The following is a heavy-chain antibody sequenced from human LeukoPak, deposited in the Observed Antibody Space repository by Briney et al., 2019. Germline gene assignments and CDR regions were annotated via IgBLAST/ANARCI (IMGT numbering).Heavy chain of an antibody. CDR2: MSSGSSYI. Sequence: PGRCLRLSCTASGFTFSTYAMTWVRQAPGKGLEWISSMSSGSSYIYYADSVRGRFTISRDNTKNSLYLEMNNLRGEDTAIYYCARDRPTGASRVFVVQWGQGTPVTVSS. V-gene: IGHV3-21*06. J-gene: IGHJ4*02. CDR3: ARDRPTGASRVFVVQ. CDR1: GFTFSTYA. D-gene: IGHD2-21*01.